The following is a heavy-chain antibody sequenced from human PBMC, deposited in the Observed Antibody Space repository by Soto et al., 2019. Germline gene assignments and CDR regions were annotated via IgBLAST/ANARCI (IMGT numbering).Heavy chain of an antibody. Sequence: QMQLVESGGGVVQPGTSLRLSCAASGFTFSNYAMHWVRQAPGKGLEWVTIIWYDGSDKNYGDSVKGRFTISRDNSKNTLYLQINSLRVQDTAVYYCARDSGGDYHNYYMDVWGKGTTVTVSS. J-gene: IGHJ6*03. CDR3: ARDSGGDYHNYYMDV. CDR1: GFTFSNYA. D-gene: IGHD4-17*01. CDR2: IWYDGSDK. V-gene: IGHV3-33*01.